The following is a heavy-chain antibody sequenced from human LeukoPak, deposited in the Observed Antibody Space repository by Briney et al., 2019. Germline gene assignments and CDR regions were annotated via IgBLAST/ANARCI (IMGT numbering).Heavy chain of an antibody. CDR2: ISYSGST. V-gene: IGHV4-59*01. CDR3: ARLIDSSGWYVIDS. Sequence: PSETLSLTCTVSSGSISSYYWNWIWQPPGKGLEWIGYISYSGSTNYNPSLKSRVTISVDTSKNQFSLKLSSVTAADTAVYYCARLIDSSGWYVIDSWGQGTLVSVSS. CDR1: SGSISSYY. D-gene: IGHD6-19*01. J-gene: IGHJ4*02.